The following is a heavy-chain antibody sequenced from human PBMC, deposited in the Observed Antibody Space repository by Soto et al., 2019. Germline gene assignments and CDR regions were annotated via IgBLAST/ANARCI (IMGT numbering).Heavy chain of an antibody. V-gene: IGHV4-59*01. D-gene: IGHD1-1*01. CDR3: VSPAHRTTWNGVVQNWFDP. Sequence: PSETLSLTCTVSGGSISSYYWSWIRQPPGKGLEWIGYIYYSGSANYNPSLKSRVTISVDTSKTQFCLKLSSVTAADTAVYYCVSPAHRTTWNGVVQNWFDPCRQXTLVTVSS. J-gene: IGHJ5*02. CDR2: IYYSGSA. CDR1: GGSISSYY.